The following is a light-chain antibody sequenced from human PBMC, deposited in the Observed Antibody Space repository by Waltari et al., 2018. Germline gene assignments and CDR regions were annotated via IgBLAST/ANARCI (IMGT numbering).Light chain of an antibody. CDR2: AAS. V-gene: IGKV3-20*01. CDR3: QHYGATLFT. Sequence: EIVLTQSPGTLSLSPGERATISCRVSQTTAGSYLAWYQQRPGQAPRLLIYAASSRATGIPDRFSGSGSGTDFTLTISRLEPEDVAVYYCQHYGATLFTFGPGTKVDIK. J-gene: IGKJ3*01. CDR1: QTTAGSY.